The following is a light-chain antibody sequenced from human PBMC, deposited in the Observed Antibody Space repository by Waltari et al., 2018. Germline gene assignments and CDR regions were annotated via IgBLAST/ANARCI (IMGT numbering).Light chain of an antibody. Sequence: DIVMTQSPLSLLVTPGEPASISCMSSQSLLHSNGYNYLVWYLQKPGQSPQLLIYLGSNRASGVPDRFSGSGSGTDFTLKISRVEAEDVGVYYCMQALQTPVTFGQGTKLEIK. CDR2: LGS. J-gene: IGKJ2*01. CDR1: QSLLHSNGYNY. CDR3: MQALQTPVT. V-gene: IGKV2-28*01.